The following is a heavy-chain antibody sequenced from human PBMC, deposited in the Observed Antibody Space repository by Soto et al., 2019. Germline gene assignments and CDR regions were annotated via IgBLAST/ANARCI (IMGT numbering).Heavy chain of an antibody. V-gene: IGHV3-13*01. CDR3: TRGADGFDY. J-gene: IGHJ4*02. D-gene: IGHD3-16*01. CDR2: IGTAGDT. Sequence: EVQLVGSGGDLVQPGGSLRLSCAASGFTFSSYDFHWVRQATGKGLEWVSGIGTAGDTYYAGSVKGRFIMSRENAKNSLYLQMNSLRAGDTAVYYCTRGADGFDYWGQGTLVTVSS. CDR1: GFTFSSYD.